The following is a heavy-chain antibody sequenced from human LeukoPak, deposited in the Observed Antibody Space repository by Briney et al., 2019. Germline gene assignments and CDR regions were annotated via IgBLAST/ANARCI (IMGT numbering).Heavy chain of an antibody. CDR1: GFTFSDYY. J-gene: IGHJ4*02. D-gene: IGHD5-18*01. CDR3: AKEGQLWAQGSDY. CDR2: ISSSGSTI. V-gene: IGHV3-11*01. Sequence: PGGSLRLSCAASGFTFSDYYMSWIRQAPGKGLEWVSYISSSGSTIYYADSVKGRFTISRDNSKNTLYLQMNSLRAEDTAVYYCAKEGQLWAQGSDYWGQGTLVTVSS.